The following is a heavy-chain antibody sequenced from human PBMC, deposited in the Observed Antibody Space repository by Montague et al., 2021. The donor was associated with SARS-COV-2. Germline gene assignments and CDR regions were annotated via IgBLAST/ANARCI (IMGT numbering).Heavy chain of an antibody. CDR2: ISSSGSTI. CDR3: AREGRGEQWLVRAFDI. D-gene: IGHD6-19*01. Sequence: SRRLSCATSGFTFSSYEMNWVRQAPGKGLEWVSYISSSGSTIYYADSVKGRFTISRDNAKNSLYLQMNSLRAEDTAVYYCAREGRGEQWLVRAFDIWGQGTMVTVSS. CDR1: GFTFSSYE. V-gene: IGHV3-48*03. J-gene: IGHJ3*02.